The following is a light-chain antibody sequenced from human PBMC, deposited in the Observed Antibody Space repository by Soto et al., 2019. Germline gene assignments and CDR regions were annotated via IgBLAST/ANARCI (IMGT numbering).Light chain of an antibody. CDR2: AAS. J-gene: IGKJ1*01. V-gene: IGKV1-9*01. CDR3: QQYNSYPWT. Sequence: IQLTQSPSSLSASVGDRFTITCLASQGISSYLAWYQQKPGKAPKLLIYAASTLQSGVPSRFSGSGSGTEFTLTISSLQPDDFATYYCQQYNSYPWTVGPGTKVEIK. CDR1: QGISSY.